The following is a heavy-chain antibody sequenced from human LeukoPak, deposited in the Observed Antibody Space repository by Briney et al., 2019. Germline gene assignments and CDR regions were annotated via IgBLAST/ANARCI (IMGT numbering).Heavy chain of an antibody. CDR1: GYTFTSYG. CDR2: ISAYNGNT. CDR3: ATTGVAAAGTEGIGDYYYYYYMDV. D-gene: IGHD6-13*01. Sequence: ASVKVSCKASGYTFTSYGISWVRQAPGQGLEWMGWISAYNGNTNYAQKLQGRVTMTEDTSTDTAYMELSSLRSEDTAVYYCATTGVAAAGTEGIGDYYYYYYMDVWGKGTTVTVSS. J-gene: IGHJ6*03. V-gene: IGHV1-18*01.